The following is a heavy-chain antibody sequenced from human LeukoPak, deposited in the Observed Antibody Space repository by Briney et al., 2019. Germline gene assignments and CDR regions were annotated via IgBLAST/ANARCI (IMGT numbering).Heavy chain of an antibody. CDR1: GFTVSNNY. J-gene: IGHJ4*02. Sequence: GGSLRLSCAASGFTVSNNYMNWVRQAPGKGLEWVSLIYSGGSTYYADSVKGRFTISRDNSKNTLYLQMNSLRAEDTAVYYCAKNYYDSSGYYPGLPDYWGQGTLVTVSS. V-gene: IGHV3-53*01. CDR2: IYSGGST. D-gene: IGHD3-22*01. CDR3: AKNYYDSSGYYPGLPDY.